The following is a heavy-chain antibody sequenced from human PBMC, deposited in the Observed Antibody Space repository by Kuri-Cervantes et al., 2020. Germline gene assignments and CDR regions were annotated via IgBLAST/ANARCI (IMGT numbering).Heavy chain of an antibody. J-gene: IGHJ4*02. CDR1: GYTFTSYY. V-gene: IGHV1-46*01. D-gene: IGHD5-18*01. CDR2: INPSGGST. CDR3: ARARIQLRASDY. Sequence: ASVKVSCKASGYTFTSYYMHWVRQAPGQGLEWMGIINPSGGSTSYAQKFQGRVTMTRDTSISTVYMELSSLRSEDTAVYYCARARIQLRASDYWGQGTLVTVSS.